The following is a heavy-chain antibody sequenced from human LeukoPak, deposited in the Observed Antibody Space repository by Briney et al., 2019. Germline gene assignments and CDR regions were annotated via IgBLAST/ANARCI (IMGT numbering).Heavy chain of an antibody. Sequence: SGTLSLTCAVSGGSISSSNWWSWVRQPPGKGLEWIGEIYHSGNTNYNPSLESRVTISIDTSKNRFSLKLSSVTAADTAVYYCARDRYSGYDGFGAFDIWGQGTMVTVSS. J-gene: IGHJ3*02. V-gene: IGHV4-4*02. CDR3: ARDRYSGYDGFGAFDI. CDR2: IYHSGNT. CDR1: GGSISSSNW. D-gene: IGHD5-12*01.